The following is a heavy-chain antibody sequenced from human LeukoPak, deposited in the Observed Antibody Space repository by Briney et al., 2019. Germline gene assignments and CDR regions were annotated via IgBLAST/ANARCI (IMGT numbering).Heavy chain of an antibody. J-gene: IGHJ4*02. CDR1: GYTFTSYD. Sequence: ASVKVSCKASGYTFTSYDINWVRQATGQGLEWMGWMNPNSGNTGYAQKFQGRVTMTRNTSISTAYMELSSLRSEDTAVYYCARGPYYYDSRGYYHDYWGQGTLVTVSS. D-gene: IGHD3-22*01. CDR3: ARGPYYYDSRGYYHDY. CDR2: MNPNSGNT. V-gene: IGHV1-8*01.